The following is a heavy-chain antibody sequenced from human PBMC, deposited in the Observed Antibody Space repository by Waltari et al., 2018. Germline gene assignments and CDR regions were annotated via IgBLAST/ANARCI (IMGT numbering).Heavy chain of an antibody. V-gene: IGHV3-11*06. Sequence: QVQLVESGGGLVKPGGSLRLSCAASEFTFSDYYMSWIRQAPGRGVDWVSHITSAGTYTNYAYSVKGRFTISRDNAKNSLYLQMNSLRVEDTAVYYCARVAATRHGVDYWGQGTLVTVS. CDR1: EFTFSDYY. D-gene: IGHD2-15*01. CDR3: ARVAATRHGVDY. J-gene: IGHJ4*02. CDR2: ITSAGTYT.